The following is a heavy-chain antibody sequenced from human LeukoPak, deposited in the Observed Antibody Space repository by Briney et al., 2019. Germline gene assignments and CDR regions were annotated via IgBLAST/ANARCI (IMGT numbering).Heavy chain of an antibody. CDR2: IYYSGST. V-gene: IGHV4-61*10. D-gene: IGHD3-22*01. CDR3: ARSGSYYYYMDV. Sequence: PSETLSLTCTVSGGSISSDNYSWSWIRQPAGKGLEWIGYIYYSGSTNYNPSLKSRVTISVDTSKNQFSLKLSSVTAADTAVYYCARSGSYYYYMDVWGKGTTVTVSS. J-gene: IGHJ6*03. CDR1: GGSISSDNYS.